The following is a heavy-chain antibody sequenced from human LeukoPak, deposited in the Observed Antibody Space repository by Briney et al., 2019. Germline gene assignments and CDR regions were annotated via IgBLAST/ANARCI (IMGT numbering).Heavy chain of an antibody. V-gene: IGHV3-20*04. CDR1: GFTFSSYW. J-gene: IGHJ4*02. Sequence: GGSLRLSCAASGFTFSSYWMHWVRQAPGKGLEWVSGINWNGGSTGYADSVKGRFTISRDNAKNSLYLQMNSLRAEDTALYYCARVSGLGSYYDSSGYPDYWGQGTLVTVSS. CDR2: INWNGGST. CDR3: ARVSGLGSYYDSSGYPDY. D-gene: IGHD3-22*01.